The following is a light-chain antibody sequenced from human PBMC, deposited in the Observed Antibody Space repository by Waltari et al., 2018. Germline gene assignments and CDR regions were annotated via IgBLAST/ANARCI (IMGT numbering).Light chain of an antibody. Sequence: QSALTQPASVSGSPGQSITISCTGTSRDGGGYNFVSWYPQHPGNVPKPICFEVYNRHSGVSYRCSGSKSGNTASLTISGLQAEDEADYYCSSYTSSSTGIFGGGTKLTVL. CDR3: SSYTSSSTGI. V-gene: IGLV2-14*01. CDR1: SRDGGGYNF. CDR2: EVY. J-gene: IGLJ2*01.